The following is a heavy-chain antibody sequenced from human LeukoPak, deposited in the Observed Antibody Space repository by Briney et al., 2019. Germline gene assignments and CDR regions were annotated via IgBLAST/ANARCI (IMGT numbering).Heavy chain of an antibody. CDR2: IYTGWTT. J-gene: IGHJ5*02. Sequence: WETLARTCTGSATTISAFYWAWIRQSPGKGLEWIGYIYTGWTTNYNPSLYSRVTISVDTSKNQIFLKLRSVTAADTAVYFCARQFNDNGDYLGWFDPWGQGTLVTVSP. CDR1: ATTISAFY. CDR3: ARQFNDNGDYLGWFDP. D-gene: IGHD4-17*01. V-gene: IGHV4-4*09.